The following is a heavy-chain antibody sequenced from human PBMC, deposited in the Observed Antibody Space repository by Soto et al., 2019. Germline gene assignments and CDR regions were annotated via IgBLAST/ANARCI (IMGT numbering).Heavy chain of an antibody. V-gene: IGHV3-74*01. CDR3: ARVVSSTGMVY. D-gene: IGHD2-8*01. Sequence: EVRLVESGGGLVQPGGTLRLSCAASGFTLSSSWMHWVRQAPGKGLVWVSRIKSDGSITSYADSVKGRFTISKDNAKNTLYLQMNRLRAEDTAVYYCARVVSSTGMVYWGQGTLVTVSS. J-gene: IGHJ4*02. CDR1: GFTLSSSW. CDR2: IKSDGSIT.